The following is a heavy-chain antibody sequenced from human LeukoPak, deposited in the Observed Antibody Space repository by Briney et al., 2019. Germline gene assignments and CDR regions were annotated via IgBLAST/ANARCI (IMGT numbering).Heavy chain of an antibody. D-gene: IGHD6-19*01. J-gene: IGHJ6*02. CDR1: GFTFSSYA. V-gene: IGHV3-23*01. CDR3: AKTKAVAGTVYGMDV. CDR2: ISGRGGST. Sequence: GGSLRLSCAASGFTFSSYAMSWVRQAPGKGLEWVSAISGRGGSTYYADSVRGRFTISRDNSKNTLYLQMNSLRAEDTAVYYCAKTKAVAGTVYGMDVWGQGTTVTVSS.